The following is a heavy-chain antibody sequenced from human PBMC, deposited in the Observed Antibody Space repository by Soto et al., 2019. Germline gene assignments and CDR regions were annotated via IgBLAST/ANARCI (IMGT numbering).Heavy chain of an antibody. J-gene: IGHJ6*02. CDR3: ARKPIYDFWSGYSPYYYGMDV. CDR2: IIPIFGTA. V-gene: IGHV1-69*06. Sequence: QVQLVQSGAEVKKPGSSVKVSCKASGGTFSSYAISWVRQAPGQGLEWMGGIIPIFGTANYAQKFQGRVTITADKSTSTAYMELSSLRSEDTAVYYCARKPIYDFWSGYSPYYYGMDVWGQGTTVTVSS. D-gene: IGHD3-3*01. CDR1: GGTFSSYA.